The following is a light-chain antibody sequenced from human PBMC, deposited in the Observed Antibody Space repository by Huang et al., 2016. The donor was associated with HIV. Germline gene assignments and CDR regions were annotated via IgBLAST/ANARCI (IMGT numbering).Light chain of an antibody. V-gene: IGKV2-28*01. CDR2: LSS. CDR3: MQALQTPIA. Sequence: DILMTQSPLSLPVTPGEPASISCRSSQSLLHSNGYNYLDWYLQKPGQSPQLLIYLSSNLAAGVPDRFSGGGSGTDFTLKISRVEAEDAGIYYCMQALQTPIAFGQGTRLEIK. J-gene: IGKJ5*01. CDR1: QSLLHSNGYNY.